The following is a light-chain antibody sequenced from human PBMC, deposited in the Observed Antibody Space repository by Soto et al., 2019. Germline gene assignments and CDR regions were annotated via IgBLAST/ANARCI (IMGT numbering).Light chain of an antibody. V-gene: IGKV3-15*01. Sequence: IVMTQSPATLSVSPGERATLSCRASQSVSSKLAWYQQKRGQAPRLLIYGASTSATDIPARFSGSGSGTEFILTISSLQSEDFAVYYCQQYDNWLTFGGGTKVEIK. J-gene: IGKJ4*01. CDR1: QSVSSK. CDR3: QQYDNWLT. CDR2: GAS.